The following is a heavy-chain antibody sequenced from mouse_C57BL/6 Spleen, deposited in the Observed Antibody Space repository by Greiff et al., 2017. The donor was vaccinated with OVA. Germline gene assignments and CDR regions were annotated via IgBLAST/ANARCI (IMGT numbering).Heavy chain of an antibody. CDR1: GFTFSSYA. J-gene: IGHJ2*01. Sequence: DVMLVESGEGLVKPGGSLKLSCAASGFTFSSYAMSWVRQTPEKRLEWVAYISSGGDYIYYADTVKGRITISRDNARNTMYLQMSSLKSEDTAMYYCTRDRGNYYGSDYFDYWGQGTTLTVSS. CDR3: TRDRGNYYGSDYFDY. V-gene: IGHV5-9-1*02. D-gene: IGHD1-1*01. CDR2: ISSGGDYI.